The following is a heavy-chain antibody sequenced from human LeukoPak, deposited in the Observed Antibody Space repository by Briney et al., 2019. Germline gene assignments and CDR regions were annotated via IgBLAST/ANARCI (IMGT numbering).Heavy chain of an antibody. D-gene: IGHD2-15*01. CDR2: INPSGGST. Sequence: ASVKVSCKASGYTFTSYYMHWVRQAPGQGLEWMGIINPSGGSTSYAQKFQGRVTMTRDVSTSTVYMELSSLRSEDTAVYYCARLGVAALSDYYYYMDVWGKGTTVTISS. V-gene: IGHV1-46*01. CDR1: GYTFTSYY. CDR3: ARLGVAALSDYYYYMDV. J-gene: IGHJ6*03.